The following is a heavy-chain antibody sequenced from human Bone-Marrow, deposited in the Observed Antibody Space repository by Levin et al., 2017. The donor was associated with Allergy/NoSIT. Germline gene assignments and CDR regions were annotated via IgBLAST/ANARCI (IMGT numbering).Heavy chain of an antibody. CDR1: GYSFSSYW. V-gene: IGHV5-51*01. CDR3: ARPGGYTYASDY. CDR2: IYPGDSDT. Sequence: PGESLKISCKGSGYSFSSYWIAWVRQMPGKGLEWMGVIYPGDSDTRYSPSFQGQVTISADKSTSTAYLQWSSLKASDTAMYFCARPGGYTYASDYWGQGTLVTVSS. D-gene: IGHD5-18*01. J-gene: IGHJ4*02.